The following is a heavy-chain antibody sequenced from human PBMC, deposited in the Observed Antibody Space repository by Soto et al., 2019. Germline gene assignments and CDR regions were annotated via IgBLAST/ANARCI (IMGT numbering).Heavy chain of an antibody. Sequence: QVQLQESGPGLVKPSQTLSLTCTVSGGSISSGGYYWSWIRQHPGKGLEWIGYIYYSGSTYYNPSLKSRVTISVDTSKNQFSLKLSSVTAADTAVYYCARGAPYYDFWSGYPENNWFDPWGQGTLVTVSS. CDR3: ARGAPYYDFWSGYPENNWFDP. CDR1: GGSISSGGYY. CDR2: IYYSGST. D-gene: IGHD3-3*01. V-gene: IGHV4-31*03. J-gene: IGHJ5*02.